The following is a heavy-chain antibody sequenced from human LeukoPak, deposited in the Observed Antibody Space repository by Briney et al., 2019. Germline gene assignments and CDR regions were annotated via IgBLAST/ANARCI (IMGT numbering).Heavy chain of an antibody. J-gene: IGHJ4*02. CDR2: IIPILGIA. V-gene: IGHV1-69*04. D-gene: IGHD2-2*01. CDR1: GGTFSSYT. CDR3: AREGDIVVVPAAIPLDY. Sequence: SVKVSCKASGGTFSSYTISWVRQAPGQGLEWMGRIIPILGIANYAQEFQGRVTITADKSTSTAYMELSSLRSEDTAVYYCAREGDIVVVPAAIPLDYWGQGTLVTVSS.